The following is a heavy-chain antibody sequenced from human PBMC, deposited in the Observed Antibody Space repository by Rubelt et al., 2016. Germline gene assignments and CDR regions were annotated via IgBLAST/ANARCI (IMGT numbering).Heavy chain of an antibody. J-gene: IGHJ4*02. CDR3: AKVGGGRVGAFDY. Sequence: EVQLLESGGGLVQPGGSLRLSCAASGFTFSSYAMSWVRQAPGKGLEWVSAISGSGGSTYDADSVKGRCTISRDNSKNTLYLQMNSLRAEDTAVYYCAKVGGGRVGAFDYWGQGTLVTVSS. CDR1: GFTFSSYA. D-gene: IGHD1-26*01. CDR2: ISGSGGST. V-gene: IGHV3-23*01.